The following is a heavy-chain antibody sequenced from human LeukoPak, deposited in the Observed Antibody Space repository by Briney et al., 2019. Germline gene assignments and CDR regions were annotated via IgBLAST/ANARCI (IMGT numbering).Heavy chain of an antibody. J-gene: IGHJ3*02. D-gene: IGHD3-22*01. CDR3: ARGRMIVVAKGYVSDAFDI. CDR2: IYYSGST. Sequence: SETLSLTCTVSGGSTSSYYWSWIRQPPGKGLEWIGYIYYSGSTNYNPSLKSRVTISVDTSKNQFSLKLSSVTAADTAVYYCARGRMIVVAKGYVSDAFDIWGQGTMVTVSS. CDR1: GGSTSSYY. V-gene: IGHV4-59*01.